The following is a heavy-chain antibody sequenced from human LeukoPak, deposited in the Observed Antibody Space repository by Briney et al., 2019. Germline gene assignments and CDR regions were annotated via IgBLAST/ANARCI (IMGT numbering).Heavy chain of an antibody. CDR3: ARAGEPYYYDSSGYSDY. D-gene: IGHD3-22*01. CDR1: GFTFSSYA. V-gene: IGHV3-30-3*01. Sequence: GGSLRLSCAASGFTFSSYAMHWVRQAPGKGLEWVAVISYDGSNKYYADSVKGRFTISRDNSKNTLYLQMNSLRAEDTAVYYCARAGEPYYYDSSGYSDYWGQGTLVTVSS. CDR2: ISYDGSNK. J-gene: IGHJ4*02.